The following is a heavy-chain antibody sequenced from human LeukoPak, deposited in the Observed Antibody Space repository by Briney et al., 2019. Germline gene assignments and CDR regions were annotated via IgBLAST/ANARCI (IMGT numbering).Heavy chain of an antibody. J-gene: IGHJ4*02. D-gene: IGHD6-13*01. Sequence: GGSLRLSCAASGFTFSSYAMSWVRQAPGKGLEWVSAISGSGGSTYYADSVKGRFTISRDNSKNTLYLQMNSLRAEDTAVYYCAHVGAPGIAAAGKAFDYWGQGTLVTVSS. CDR2: ISGSGGST. CDR1: GFTFSSYA. CDR3: AHVGAPGIAAAGKAFDY. V-gene: IGHV3-23*01.